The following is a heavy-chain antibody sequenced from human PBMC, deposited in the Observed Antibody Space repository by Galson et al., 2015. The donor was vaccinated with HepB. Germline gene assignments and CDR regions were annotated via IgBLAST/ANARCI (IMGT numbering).Heavy chain of an antibody. CDR3: ASGPPRGYSGYKSIDY. V-gene: IGHV1-69*13. J-gene: IGHJ4*02. D-gene: IGHD5-12*01. CDR2: IIPIFGTA. CDR1: GGTFSSYA. Sequence: SVKVSCKASGGTFSSYAISWVRQAPGQGLEWMGGIIPIFGTANYAQKFQGRVTTTADESTSTAYMELSSLRSEDTAVYYCASGPPRGYSGYKSIDYWGQGTLVTVSS.